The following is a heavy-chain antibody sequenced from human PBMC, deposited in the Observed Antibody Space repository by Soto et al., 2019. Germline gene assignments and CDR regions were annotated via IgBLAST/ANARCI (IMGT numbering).Heavy chain of an antibody. CDR1: GGSISSYY. D-gene: IGHD5-12*01. V-gene: IGHV4-4*07. Sequence: SETLSLTCTVSGGSISSYYWSWIRQPAGKGLEWIGRIYTSGSTNYNPSLKSRVTMSVDTSKNQFSLKLSSVTAADTAVYYCARDRAGYNLGAFDIWGQGTMVTVSS. CDR2: IYTSGST. J-gene: IGHJ3*02. CDR3: ARDRAGYNLGAFDI.